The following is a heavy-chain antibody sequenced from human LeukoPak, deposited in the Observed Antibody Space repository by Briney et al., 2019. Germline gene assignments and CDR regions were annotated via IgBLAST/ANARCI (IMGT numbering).Heavy chain of an antibody. CDR2: ITSSSSYI. V-gene: IGHV3-21*01. Sequence: PGGSLRLSCAASGFICSIYNMNWVRQDPGKGLEWVSSITSSSSYIYYADSVKGRFTISRDNAKNLLYLQMNSLRAEDTAVYYCARDRIVGASDAFDIWGQGTMVTVSS. D-gene: IGHD1-26*01. CDR1: GFICSIYN. CDR3: ARDRIVGASDAFDI. J-gene: IGHJ3*02.